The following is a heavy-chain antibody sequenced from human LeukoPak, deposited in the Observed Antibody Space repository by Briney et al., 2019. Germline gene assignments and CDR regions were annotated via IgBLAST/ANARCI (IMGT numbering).Heavy chain of an antibody. CDR2: IYYTGST. J-gene: IGHJ4*02. CDR1: GGSISNSNYY. Sequence: SETLSLTCTVSGGSISNSNYYWGWIRQPPGKGLEWIGNIYYTGSTYYNPSLKSRVTISVDTSKNQFSLKLSSVTAADTAVYYCAMVRGASDYWGQGTPVTVSS. V-gene: IGHV4-39*01. D-gene: IGHD3-10*01. CDR3: AMVRGASDY.